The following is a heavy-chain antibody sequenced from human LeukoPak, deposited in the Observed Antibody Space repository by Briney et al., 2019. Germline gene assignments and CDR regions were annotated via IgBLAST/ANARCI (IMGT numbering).Heavy chain of an antibody. D-gene: IGHD1-20*01. J-gene: IGHJ6*02. V-gene: IGHV1-69*04. CDR3: ARDRYNWANYYYYGMDV. Sequence: GSSVKVSFKASGGTFSSYAISWVRQAPGQGLEWMGRIIPILGIANYAQKFQGRVTITADKSTSTAYMELSSLRSEDTAVYYCARDRYNWANYYYYGMDVWGQGTTVTVSS. CDR2: IIPILGIA. CDR1: GGTFSSYA.